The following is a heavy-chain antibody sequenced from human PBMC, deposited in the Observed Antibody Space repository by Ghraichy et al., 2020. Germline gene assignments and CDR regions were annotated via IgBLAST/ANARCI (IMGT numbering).Heavy chain of an antibody. D-gene: IGHD3-10*01. CDR1: GASISSGYYY. V-gene: IGHV4-39*01. CDR2: VYYPATA. Sequence: GASISSGYYYWGWIRQPPGKGLEWIGSVYYPATAYYNPSLKSRVIISVDTSKNQFSLKLSSVTAADTAVYYCAKHYFDSGAYAFDIWGQGTMVTVSS. J-gene: IGHJ3*02. CDR3: AKHYFDSGAYAFDI.